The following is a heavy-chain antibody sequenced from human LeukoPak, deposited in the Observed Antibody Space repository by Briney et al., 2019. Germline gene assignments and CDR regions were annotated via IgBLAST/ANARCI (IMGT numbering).Heavy chain of an antibody. Sequence: GGSLRLSCTAYGFTFGDYAMSWVRQAPGKGLEWAGFIRSKAYGGTTEYAAAVKGRFTISRDDSKSIAYLQMNSLKTEDTAVYYCTRACGTKPTPFGYWGQGTLVTVSS. D-gene: IGHD2-2*01. V-gene: IGHV3-49*04. CDR3: TRACGTKPTPFGY. CDR1: GFTFGDYA. CDR2: IRSKAYGGTT. J-gene: IGHJ4*02.